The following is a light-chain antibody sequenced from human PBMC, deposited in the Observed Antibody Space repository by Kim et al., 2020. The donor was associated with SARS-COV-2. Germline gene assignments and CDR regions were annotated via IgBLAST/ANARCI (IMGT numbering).Light chain of an antibody. CDR3: QQYNNWPLT. Sequence: VSPGERATRSCRASRTINSNLAWYQQKPGQAPRLLICGASTRATGIPARFSGSGSGTEYTLTISSLQSEDCAVYYCQQYNNWPLTFGQGSRLEIK. CDR1: RTINSN. CDR2: GAS. V-gene: IGKV3-15*01. J-gene: IGKJ5*01.